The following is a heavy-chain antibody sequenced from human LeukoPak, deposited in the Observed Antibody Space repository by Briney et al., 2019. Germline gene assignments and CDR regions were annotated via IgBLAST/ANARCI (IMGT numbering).Heavy chain of an antibody. D-gene: IGHD5-12*01. CDR1: GYTFTNYG. Sequence: ASVKVSCKASGYTFTNYGISWVRQAPGQGLEWMGWISAYNGNTNYAQKLQGRVAMTTDTSTSTAYMELRSLRSDDTAVYYCASGFLGGYDSNFDYWGQGTLVTVSS. CDR3: ASGFLGGYDSNFDY. V-gene: IGHV1-18*01. CDR2: ISAYNGNT. J-gene: IGHJ4*02.